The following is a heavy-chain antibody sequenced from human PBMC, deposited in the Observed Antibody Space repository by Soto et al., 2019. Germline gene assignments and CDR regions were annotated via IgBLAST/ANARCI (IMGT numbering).Heavy chain of an antibody. J-gene: IGHJ4*02. V-gene: IGHV1-69*06. Sequence: QVQLVQSGAEVKKPGSSVKVSCKASGGTFSSYAISWVRQAPGQGLEWMGGIIPIFGTANYAQKFQGRVTITADKATSTAYMELSSLRSEDTAVYYCARERERLLWFGELLYREYYFDYWGQGTLVTVSS. CDR1: GGTFSSYA. CDR3: ARERERLLWFGELLYREYYFDY. CDR2: IIPIFGTA. D-gene: IGHD3-10*01.